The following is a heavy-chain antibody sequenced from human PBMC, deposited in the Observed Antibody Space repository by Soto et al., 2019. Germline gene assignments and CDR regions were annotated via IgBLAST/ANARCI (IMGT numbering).Heavy chain of an antibody. D-gene: IGHD1-26*01. CDR1: GFIFSSYW. CDR2: INTDGGTT. CDR3: VRVGSGSYSWRDP. V-gene: IGHV3-74*01. J-gene: IGHJ5*02. Sequence: EVQLEESGGDLVQPGGSLRLSCTASGFIFSSYWMHWVRHPPGKRLVSVSRINTDGGTTTYAESVNGRFTISRVNARNTRHLKMNSLRPEDTALYYCVRVGSGSYSWRDPWGQGTLVTVSS.